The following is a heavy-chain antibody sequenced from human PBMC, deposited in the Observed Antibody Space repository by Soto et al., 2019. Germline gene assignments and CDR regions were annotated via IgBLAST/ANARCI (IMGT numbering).Heavy chain of an antibody. Sequence: GGSLRLSCTASGFTFCDYAMSWFRQAPGKGLEWVGFIRSKAYGGTTEYAASVKGRFTISRDDSKSIAYLQMNSLKTEDTAVYYCTRVGRRGEERYYYYYYMDVWGKGTTVTVSS. D-gene: IGHD3-16*01. CDR1: GFTFCDYA. V-gene: IGHV3-49*03. CDR3: TRVGRRGEERYYYYYYMDV. J-gene: IGHJ6*03. CDR2: IRSKAYGGTT.